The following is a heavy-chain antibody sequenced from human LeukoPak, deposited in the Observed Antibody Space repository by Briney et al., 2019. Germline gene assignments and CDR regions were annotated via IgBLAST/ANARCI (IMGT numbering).Heavy chain of an antibody. J-gene: IGHJ4*02. CDR1: GFTFSSYA. Sequence: GSLRLSCAASGFTFSSYAMSWIRQPPGKGLEWVGEINHSGSTNYNPSLKSRVTISVDTSKNQFSLKLSSVTAADTAVYYCARRGYCSGGSCYSGIDYWGQGTLVTVSS. D-gene: IGHD2-15*01. CDR3: ARRGYCSGGSCYSGIDY. CDR2: INHSGST. V-gene: IGHV4-34*01.